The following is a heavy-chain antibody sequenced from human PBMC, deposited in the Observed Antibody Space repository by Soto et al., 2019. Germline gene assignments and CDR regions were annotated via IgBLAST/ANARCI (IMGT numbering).Heavy chain of an antibody. Sequence: SETLSLTCTVSGGSISTSAYYWGWIRQPPGKGLEWIGYIYYSGSTYYNPSLRSRVTISADTSKNQFSLKLSSVTVADTAVYYCARVPDRWGQGTLVTVSS. J-gene: IGHJ5*02. CDR1: GGSISTSAYY. CDR2: IYYSGST. D-gene: IGHD2-2*01. CDR3: ARVPDR. V-gene: IGHV4-30-4*08.